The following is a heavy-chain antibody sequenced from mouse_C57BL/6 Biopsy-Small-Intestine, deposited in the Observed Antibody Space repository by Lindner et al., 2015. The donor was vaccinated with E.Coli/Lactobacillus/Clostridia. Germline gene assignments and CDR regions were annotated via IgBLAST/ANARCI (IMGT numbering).Heavy chain of an antibody. CDR2: ISSGSSTI. D-gene: IGHD2-3*01. J-gene: IGHJ3*01. V-gene: IGHV5-17*01. Sequence: VQLQESGGGLVEPGGSLKLSCAASGFTFSDYGMHWVRQAPEKGLEWVAYISSGSSTIYYADTVKGRFTISRDNAKNTLFLQMTSLRSEDTAMYYCARRSRDGYYFAYWGQGTLVTVSA. CDR3: ARRSRDGYYFAY. CDR1: GFTFSDYG.